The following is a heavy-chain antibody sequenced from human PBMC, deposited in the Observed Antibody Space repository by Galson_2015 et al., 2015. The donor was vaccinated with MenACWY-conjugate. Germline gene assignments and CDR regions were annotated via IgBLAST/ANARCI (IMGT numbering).Heavy chain of an antibody. CDR1: GYSFTSYW. CDR3: ARSAAQFVPSTTKPLDY. V-gene: IGHV5-51*01. J-gene: IGHJ4*02. CDR2: IYPGDSDT. Sequence: QSGAEVKKPGESLKISCKGSGYSFTSYWIGWVRQMPGKGLEWMGIIYPGDSDTRYSPSFQGQVTISADKSISTTYLQWSSLKASDTAMYYCARSAAQFVPSTTKPLDYWGQGTLVTVSS. D-gene: IGHD6-6*01.